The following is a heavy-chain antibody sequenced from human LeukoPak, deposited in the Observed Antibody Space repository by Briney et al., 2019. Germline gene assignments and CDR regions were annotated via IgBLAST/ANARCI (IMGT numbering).Heavy chain of an antibody. V-gene: IGHV3-74*01. CDR2: IKSDGSST. Sequence: GGSLRLSCAASGFQFSSYWMHWVRLAPGKGLVWVARIKSDGSSTSYAGFVKGRFTISRDNSKNSLFLQLNGLGGEDTAVYYCARQLDYFDYWGQGTLVTVSS. J-gene: IGHJ4*02. D-gene: IGHD1-1*01. CDR3: ARQLDYFDY. CDR1: GFQFSSYW.